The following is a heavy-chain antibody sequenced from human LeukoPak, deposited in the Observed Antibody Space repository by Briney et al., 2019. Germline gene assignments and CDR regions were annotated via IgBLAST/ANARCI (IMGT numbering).Heavy chain of an antibody. V-gene: IGHV3-7*01. D-gene: IGHD4-11*01. CDR2: IRPDGSGD. J-gene: IGHJ5*02. CDR3: ARLMGGVTTYDL. CDR1: GFIFNNYW. Sequence: GGSLRLSCAASGFIFNNYWMIWVRQAPGKGREWVASIRPDGSGDFHMDSVKGRFTISRDNDEKSLSLQMNSLRAEDTAIYYCARLMGGVTTYDLWGQGTLVTVSS.